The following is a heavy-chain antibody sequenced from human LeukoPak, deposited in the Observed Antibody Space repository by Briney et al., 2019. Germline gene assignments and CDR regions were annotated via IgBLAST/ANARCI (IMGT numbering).Heavy chain of an antibody. CDR3: AREVVLLWFGVSKNYFDP. J-gene: IGHJ5*02. CDR2: ISSRGSYI. CDR1: GFIFSSYS. Sequence: GGSLRLSCAASGFIFSSYSMNWVRQAPGKGLEWVSSISSRGSYIYYADSVKGRFTLSRDNAKNTLYLQMNSLRAEDTAVYYCAREVVLLWFGVSKNYFDPWGQGTLVTVSS. D-gene: IGHD3-10*01. V-gene: IGHV3-21*01.